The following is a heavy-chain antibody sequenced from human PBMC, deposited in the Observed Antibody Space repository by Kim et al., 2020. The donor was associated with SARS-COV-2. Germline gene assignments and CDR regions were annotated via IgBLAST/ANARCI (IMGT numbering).Heavy chain of an antibody. CDR2: ISSSSSYI. D-gene: IGHD3-10*01. Sequence: GGSLRLSCAASGFTFSSYSMNWVRQAPGKGLEWVSSISSSSSYIYYADSVKGRFTISRDNAKNSLYLQMNSLRAEDTAVYYCARVLSMVRGAPVGYWGQGTLVTVSS. CDR3: ARVLSMVRGAPVGY. V-gene: IGHV3-21*01. J-gene: IGHJ4*02. CDR1: GFTFSSYS.